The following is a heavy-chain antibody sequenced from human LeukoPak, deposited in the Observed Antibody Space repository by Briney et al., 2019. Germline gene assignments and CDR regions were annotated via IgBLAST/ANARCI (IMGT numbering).Heavy chain of an antibody. V-gene: IGHV5-51*01. J-gene: IGHJ3*02. CDR2: IYPADSET. CDR3: ASYDSSGYYYDGDAFDI. Sequence: GESLKISCRVSGYAFASYWIGWVRQVPGKGLEWMGIIYPADSETKSSPSFQGQVTFSTDKSINTAYLQWSSLKASDTAMYYCASYDSSGYYYDGDAFDIWGQGTMVTVSS. CDR1: GYAFASYW. D-gene: IGHD3-22*01.